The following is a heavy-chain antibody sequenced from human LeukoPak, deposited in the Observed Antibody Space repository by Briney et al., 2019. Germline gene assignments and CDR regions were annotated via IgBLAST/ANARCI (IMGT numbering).Heavy chain of an antibody. Sequence: SGTLSLTCAVSGGSISSSNWWSWVRQPPGKGLEWIGEIYHSGSTNYNPSLKSRVTISVDKSKNQFSLKLSSVTAADTAVYYCARVWYYYDGSGYYSGAFDIWGQGTMVTVSS. CDR2: IYHSGST. CDR3: ARVWYYYDGSGYYSGAFDI. J-gene: IGHJ3*02. V-gene: IGHV4-4*02. CDR1: GGSISSSNW. D-gene: IGHD3-22*01.